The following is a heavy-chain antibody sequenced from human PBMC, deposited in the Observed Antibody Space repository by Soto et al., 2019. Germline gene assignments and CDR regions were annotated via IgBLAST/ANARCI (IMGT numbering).Heavy chain of an antibody. V-gene: IGHV4-31*03. CDR2: IYYSGST. D-gene: IGHD4-17*01. J-gene: IGHJ4*02. Sequence: SETLSLTCTFSGGSISSGGYYWSWIRQHPGKGLEWIGYIYYSGSTYYNPSLKSRVTISVDTSKNQFSLKLSSVTAADTAVYYCARGSRGGYYGGNPSFDYWGQGTLVTVSS. CDR1: GGSISSGGYY. CDR3: ARGSRGGYYGGNPSFDY.